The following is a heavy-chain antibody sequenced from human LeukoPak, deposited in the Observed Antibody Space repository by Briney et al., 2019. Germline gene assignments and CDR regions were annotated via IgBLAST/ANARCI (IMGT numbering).Heavy chain of an antibody. CDR1: GGSISSSSYY. J-gene: IGHJ3*02. D-gene: IGHD2-15*01. CDR2: IYYSGST. V-gene: IGHV4-39*01. CDR3: ASLPRYCSGGTCRDTFDI. Sequence: SETLSLTCTVSGGSISSSSYYWGWIRQPPGKGLEWIGSIYYSGSTYYNPTLKSRVTISVATSKSQFSLKLSSVTAADTAMYYCASLPRYCSGGTCRDTFDIWGQGTMVTASS.